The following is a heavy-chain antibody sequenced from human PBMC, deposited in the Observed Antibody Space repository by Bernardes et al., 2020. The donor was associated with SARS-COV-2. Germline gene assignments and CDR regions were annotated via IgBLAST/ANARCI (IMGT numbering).Heavy chain of an antibody. D-gene: IGHD6-19*01. CDR1: GFTFSIYA. CDR3: ARIDEVTGRDY. CDR2: ISDSGGST. Sequence: GGSLRLSCAASGFTFSIYAMSWVRQAPGKGLEWVSGISDSGGSTYYADSVKGRFTISRDNSKNTLYLQMNSLRAEDTAVYYCARIDEVTGRDYWGQGTLVTVSS. J-gene: IGHJ4*02. V-gene: IGHV3-23*01.